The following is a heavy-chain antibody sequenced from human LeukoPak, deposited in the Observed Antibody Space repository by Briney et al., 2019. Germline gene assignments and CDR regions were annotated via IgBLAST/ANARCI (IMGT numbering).Heavy chain of an antibody. CDR2: INPNSGGA. CDR3: TTLGDFTYYFDY. V-gene: IGHV1-2*02. CDR1: GYTFTGYY. J-gene: IGHJ4*02. D-gene: IGHD2-21*02. Sequence: ASVKVSCKASGYTFTGYYMHWVRQAPGQGLEWMGWINPNSGGANYAQKFQGRVTMTRDTSISTAYMELSRLRSDDTAVYYCTTLGDFTYYFDYWGQGTLVTVSS.